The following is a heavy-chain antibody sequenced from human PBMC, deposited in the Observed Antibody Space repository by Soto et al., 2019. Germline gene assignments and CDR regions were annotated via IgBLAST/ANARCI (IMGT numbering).Heavy chain of an antibody. J-gene: IGHJ4*02. CDR2: INPNSGGT. Sequence: ASVKVSCKASGYTFTGYYMHWVRQAPGQGLEWMGWINPNSGGTNYAQKFQGRVTMTRDTSISTAYMELSRLRSDDTAVYYCARDALWFGELPTHFDYWGQGTLVTVSS. D-gene: IGHD3-10*01. V-gene: IGHV1-2*02. CDR1: GYTFTGYY. CDR3: ARDALWFGELPTHFDY.